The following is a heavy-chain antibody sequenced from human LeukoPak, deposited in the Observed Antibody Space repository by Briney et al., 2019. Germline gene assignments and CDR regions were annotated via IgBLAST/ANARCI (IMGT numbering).Heavy chain of an antibody. CDR1: GGSFSGYY. CDR3: ARAKRVAVAAFDY. CDR2: INHSGST. Sequence: SETLSLTCAVYGGSFSGYYWSWIRQPPGKGLEWIGEINHSGSTNYNPSLKSRVTISVDTSKNQFSLKLSSVTAADTAVYYCARAKRVAVAAFDYWGQGTLVTVSS. D-gene: IGHD6-19*01. V-gene: IGHV4-34*01. J-gene: IGHJ4*02.